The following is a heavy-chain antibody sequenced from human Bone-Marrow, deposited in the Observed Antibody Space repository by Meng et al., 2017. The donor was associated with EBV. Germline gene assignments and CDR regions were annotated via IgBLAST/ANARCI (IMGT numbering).Heavy chain of an antibody. D-gene: IGHD6-13*01. Sequence: QVPRVEAGAEGKKPGASVKVSCKASGYTFTGYYMHWVRQATGQGLEWMGRINPNSGGTNYAQKFQGRVTMTRDTSISTAYMELSRLRSDDTAVYYCARVLGVIAAVPGYWGQGTLVTVSS. CDR2: INPNSGGT. J-gene: IGHJ4*02. CDR1: GYTFTGYY. CDR3: ARVLGVIAAVPGY. V-gene: IGHV1-2*06.